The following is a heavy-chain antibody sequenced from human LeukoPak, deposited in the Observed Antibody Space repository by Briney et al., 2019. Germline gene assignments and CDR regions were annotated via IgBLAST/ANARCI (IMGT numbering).Heavy chain of an antibody. J-gene: IGHJ4*02. V-gene: IGHV4-4*07. CDR3: AREGYYYGSRTRYSAMTRFDY. Sequence: STNYNPSLKSRVTMSVDTSKNQFSLKLSSVTAADTAVYYCAREGYYYGSRTRYSAMTRFDYWGQGTLVTVSS. CDR2: ST. D-gene: IGHD3-10*01.